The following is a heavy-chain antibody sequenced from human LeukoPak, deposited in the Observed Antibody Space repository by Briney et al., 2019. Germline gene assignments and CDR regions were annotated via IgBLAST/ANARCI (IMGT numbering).Heavy chain of an antibody. V-gene: IGHV4-59*08. J-gene: IGHJ5*02. Sequence: SETLSLTCTVSGGSISSYYWTWIRQPPGKGREWIGYIYYSGGTSYSPSLKSRATISVDTSKNQFSLKLSSVTAADTAVYYCARHVDTAMVTADWFDPWGQGTLVTVSS. CDR2: IYYSGGT. D-gene: IGHD5-18*01. CDR1: GGSISSYY. CDR3: ARHVDTAMVTADWFDP.